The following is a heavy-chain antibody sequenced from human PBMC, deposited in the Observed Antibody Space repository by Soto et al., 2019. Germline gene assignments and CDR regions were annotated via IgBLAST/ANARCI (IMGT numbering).Heavy chain of an antibody. J-gene: IGHJ4*02. D-gene: IGHD6-19*01. CDR3: ARGPGSSGWHGGLYYFDY. Sequence: QVQLQQWGAGLLKPSETLSLTCAVYGGSFSGYYWSWIRQPPGKGLDWIGEINHSVSTNYNPSLKSRVTISVDTSKNQFSLKLSSVAAADTAVYYCARGPGSSGWHGGLYYFDYWGQGTLVTVSS. V-gene: IGHV4-34*01. CDR1: GGSFSGYY. CDR2: INHSVST.